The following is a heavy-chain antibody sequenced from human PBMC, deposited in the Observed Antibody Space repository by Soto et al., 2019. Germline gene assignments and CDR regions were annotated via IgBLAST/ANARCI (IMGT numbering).Heavy chain of an antibody. CDR2: MNPNSGNT. Sequence: ASVKVSCKASGYTFTSYDINWVRQATGQGLEWMGWMNPNSGNTGYAQKFQGRVTMTRNTSISTAYMELSSLRSEDTAVYYCARGPPKINQLLWFGESAPRTYNWFDPWGQGTLVTVSS. V-gene: IGHV1-8*01. CDR3: ARGPPKINQLLWFGESAPRTYNWFDP. CDR1: GYTFTSYD. D-gene: IGHD3-10*01. J-gene: IGHJ5*02.